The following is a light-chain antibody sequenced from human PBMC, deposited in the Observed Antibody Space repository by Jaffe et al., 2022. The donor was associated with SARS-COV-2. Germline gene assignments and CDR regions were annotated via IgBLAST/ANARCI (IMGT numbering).Light chain of an antibody. CDR2: EGS. V-gene: IGLV2-23*01. Sequence: QSALTQPASVSGSPGQSITISCTGTSSDVGNYNLVSWYQHHPNRAPKLMIYEGSKRPSGVSNRFSGSKSGNTASLTISGLQAEDEADYYCCSYAGSGTSVIFGGGTKLTVL. CDR3: CSYAGSGTSVI. CDR1: SSDVGNYNL. J-gene: IGLJ2*01.